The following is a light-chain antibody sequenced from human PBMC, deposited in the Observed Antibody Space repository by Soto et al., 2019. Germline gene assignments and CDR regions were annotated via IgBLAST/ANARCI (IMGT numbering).Light chain of an antibody. CDR2: DVS. CDR3: SSYTTSNTRQIV. J-gene: IGLJ1*01. Sequence: QSALTQPASVSRSPGQSITISCTGTSSDVGGFNYVSWYQHHPGKAPKLMIFDVSNRPSGVSNRFSGSKSGNTASLTISGLQPEDEDDYYCSSYTTSNTRQIVFGTGTKLTVL. CDR1: SSDVGGFNY. V-gene: IGLV2-14*03.